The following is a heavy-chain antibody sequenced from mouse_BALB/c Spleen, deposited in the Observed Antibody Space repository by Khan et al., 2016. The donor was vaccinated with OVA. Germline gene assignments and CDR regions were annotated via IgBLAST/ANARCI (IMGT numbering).Heavy chain of an antibody. CDR1: GYSITSDYA. D-gene: IGHD2-5*01. J-gene: IGHJ1*01. Sequence: VQLKQSGPGLVKPSQSLSLTCTVTGYSITSDYAWNWIRQFPGNKLEWMGYISYSGSTSYNPSLKSRISFTRDTSKNQFFLQLNSVTTEATATYYCARRAYYSNWYFDVWGAGTTVTVSS. V-gene: IGHV3-2*02. CDR3: ARRAYYSNWYFDV. CDR2: ISYSGST.